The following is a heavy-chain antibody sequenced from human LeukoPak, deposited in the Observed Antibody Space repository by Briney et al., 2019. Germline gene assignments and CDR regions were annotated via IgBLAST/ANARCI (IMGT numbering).Heavy chain of an antibody. CDR2: INTSGST. D-gene: IGHD3-22*01. Sequence: NPSETLSLTRTVSGGPLSIYYWSWLRQPAGKGLEWIGRINTSGSTNYNPSLKSRVTMSVDTSKNQFSLKLSSVTAADTAVYYCARGIITRYDSSGYTDYWGQGTLVTVSS. J-gene: IGHJ4*02. V-gene: IGHV4-4*07. CDR3: ARGIITRYDSSGYTDY. CDR1: GGPLSIYY.